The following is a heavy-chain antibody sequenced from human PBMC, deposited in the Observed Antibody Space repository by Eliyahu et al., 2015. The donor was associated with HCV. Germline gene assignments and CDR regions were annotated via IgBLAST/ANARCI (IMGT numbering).Heavy chain of an antibody. CDR2: ISYGGNNT. CDR3: AKELPAAVVGVDY. Sequence: QVQLVESGGGVVQPGRSLRLSCAASGFTFSRYGMHWVRQAPGKGLGWVAVISYGGNNTYYGDSVKGRFTISRDNSKNTLHLEMNNLRAEDTAVYYCAKELPAAVVGVDYWGQGTLVTVSS. V-gene: IGHV3-30*18. D-gene: IGHD2-2*01. CDR1: GFTFSRYG. J-gene: IGHJ4*02.